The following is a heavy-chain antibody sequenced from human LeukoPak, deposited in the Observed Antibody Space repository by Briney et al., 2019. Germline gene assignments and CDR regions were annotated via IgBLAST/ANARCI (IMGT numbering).Heavy chain of an antibody. D-gene: IGHD3-22*01. Sequence: ASVKVSCKASGYTFTGYYMHWVQQAPGQGLEWMGWINPNSGGTNYAQKFQGRVTMTRDTSISTAYMELSRLRSDDTAVYYCARTKAGITMIVVEDTWFDPWGQGTLVTVSS. J-gene: IGHJ5*02. CDR3: ARTKAGITMIVVEDTWFDP. V-gene: IGHV1-2*02. CDR2: INPNSGGT. CDR1: GYTFTGYY.